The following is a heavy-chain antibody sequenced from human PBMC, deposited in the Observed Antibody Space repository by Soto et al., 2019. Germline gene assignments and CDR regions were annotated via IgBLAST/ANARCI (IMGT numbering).Heavy chain of an antibody. CDR1: GFTFSSYG. CDR3: AKDIRAYYDFWSGYYYYFDY. D-gene: IGHD3-3*01. J-gene: IGHJ4*02. V-gene: IGHV3-30*18. CDR2: ISYDGSNK. Sequence: GGSLRLSCAASGFTFSSYGMHWVRQAPGKGLEWVAVISYDGSNKYYADSVKGRFTISRDNSKNTLYLQMNSLRAEDTAVYYCAKDIRAYYDFWSGYYYYFDYWGRGTLVTVSS.